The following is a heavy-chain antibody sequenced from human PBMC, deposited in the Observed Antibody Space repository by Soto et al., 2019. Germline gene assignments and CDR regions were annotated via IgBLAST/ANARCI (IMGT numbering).Heavy chain of an antibody. CDR2: IYYGGST. D-gene: IGHD6-13*01. Sequence: SETLSLTCTVSGGSISSYYWSWIRQPPGKGLEWIGYIYYGGSTNYNPSLKSRVTISVDTSKNQFSLKLSSVTAADTAVYYCARVIAAAGTLFDPWGQGTLVTVSS. CDR1: GGSISSYY. V-gene: IGHV4-59*01. CDR3: ARVIAAAGTLFDP. J-gene: IGHJ5*02.